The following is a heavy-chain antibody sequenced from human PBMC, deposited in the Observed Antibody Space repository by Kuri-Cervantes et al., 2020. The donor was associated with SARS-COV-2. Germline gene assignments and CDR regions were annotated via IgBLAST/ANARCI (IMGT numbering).Heavy chain of an antibody. CDR3: ARVDPPLFDSSGLTGIDY. CDR1: GFTVSRNY. D-gene: IGHD6-19*01. V-gene: IGHV3-66*01. J-gene: IGHJ4*02. Sequence: GGSLRLSCAVSGFTVSRNYMSWVRQAPGKGLEWVSVTYSGGNAYYADSVKGRFTISTDDSKNTLYLQLNSLRAEDTAVYYCARVDPPLFDSSGLTGIDYWGQGTLVTVSS. CDR2: TYSGGNA.